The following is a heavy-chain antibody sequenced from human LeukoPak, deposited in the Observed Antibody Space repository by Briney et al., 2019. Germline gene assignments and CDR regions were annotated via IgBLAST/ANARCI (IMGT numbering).Heavy chain of an antibody. V-gene: IGHV3-33*01. Sequence: GGSLKLSCAASGFTFSSYDIHWVRQAPGKGLEWVAVIWHDGSNKNYADSVKGRFAIARDNSNNTLYLQMNSLRAEDTAVYFCARVLSGWYLDSWGQGTLVTVSS. CDR1: GFTFSSYD. J-gene: IGHJ4*02. D-gene: IGHD6-19*01. CDR3: ARVLSGWYLDS. CDR2: IWHDGSNK.